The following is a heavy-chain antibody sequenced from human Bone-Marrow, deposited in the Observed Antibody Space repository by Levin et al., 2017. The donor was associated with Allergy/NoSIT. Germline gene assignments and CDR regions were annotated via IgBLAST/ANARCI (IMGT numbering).Heavy chain of an antibody. V-gene: IGHV3-21*01. CDR3: ARDEFDFLSHYYGMDV. CDR1: GFSFNTYA. CDR2: ITASSTYI. Sequence: GESLKISCAASGFSFNTYAMNWVRQAPGKGLEWISSITASSTYIYYGDSVKGRFTISRDNAKNLLYLQMNSLRAEDTAVYYCARDEFDFLSHYYGMDVWGQGTTVTVSS. J-gene: IGHJ6*02. D-gene: IGHD3-9*01.